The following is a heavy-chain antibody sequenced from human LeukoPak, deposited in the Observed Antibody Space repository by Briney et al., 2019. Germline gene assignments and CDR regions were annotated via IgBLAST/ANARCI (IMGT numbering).Heavy chain of an antibody. V-gene: IGHV4-34*01. D-gene: IGHD3-22*01. CDR2: INHSGST. Sequence: PSETLSLTCAVYGGSFSGYYWRWIRQPPGKGVEWIGEINHSGSTNYNPSLKSRVTISVDTSNSQSSLKLSSVTAADTAVYYCARAPDDSSGTPGAFDIWGQGTMVTVSS. CDR1: GGSFSGYY. CDR3: ARAPDDSSGTPGAFDI. J-gene: IGHJ3*02.